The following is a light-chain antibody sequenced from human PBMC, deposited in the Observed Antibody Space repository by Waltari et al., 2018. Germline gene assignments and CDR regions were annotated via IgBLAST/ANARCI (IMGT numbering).Light chain of an antibody. V-gene: IGLV1-47*02. Sequence: QSVLTQPPTTSGTPGQRVTIPCSGSTSNIGSNSVYWYQHRPGTAPKPLIYTNDQRPSGVPDRFSGSKSGTSASLAISGLQSDDESDYFCAAWDDTLSAVVFGGGTKLTVL. CDR3: AAWDDTLSAVV. J-gene: IGLJ2*01. CDR1: TSNIGSNS. CDR2: TND.